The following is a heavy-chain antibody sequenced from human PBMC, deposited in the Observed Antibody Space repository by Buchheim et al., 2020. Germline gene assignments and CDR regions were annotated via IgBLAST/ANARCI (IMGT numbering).Heavy chain of an antibody. CDR1: GFTFSSYW. V-gene: IGHV3-74*01. J-gene: IGHJ6*02. Sequence: EVQLVESGGGLVQPGGSLRLSCAASGFTFSSYWMHWVRQAPGKGLAWVSRINSDGSSTSYADSVKGRFTISRDNAKNTLYLQMNSLRAEDTAVYYCARVTDIVVVVAATPYGMDVWGQGTT. D-gene: IGHD2-15*01. CDR2: INSDGSST. CDR3: ARVTDIVVVVAATPYGMDV.